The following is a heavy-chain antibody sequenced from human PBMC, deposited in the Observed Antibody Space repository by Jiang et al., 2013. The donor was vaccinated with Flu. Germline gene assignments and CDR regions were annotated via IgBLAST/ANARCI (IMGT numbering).Heavy chain of an antibody. J-gene: IGHJ4*02. CDR2: IIPIFGTS. Sequence: SGAEVKKPGSSVKVSCSASGGTFSSYAFSWVRQAPGQGLEWMGGIIPIFGTSNYAQKFHGRVTITADESADESTSTAYMELTGLTSEDTAVYYCARGVGGYNYGYILYWGRGTLVTVSS. CDR3: ARGVGGYNYGYILY. D-gene: IGHD5-18*01. V-gene: IGHV1-69*19. CDR1: GGTFSSYA.